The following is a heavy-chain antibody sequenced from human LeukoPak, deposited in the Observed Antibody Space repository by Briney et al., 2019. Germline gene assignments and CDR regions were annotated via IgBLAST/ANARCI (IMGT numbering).Heavy chain of an antibody. J-gene: IGHJ6*03. V-gene: IGHV1-2*02. CDR1: VYTFSRFY. Sequence: ASVKVSCKASVYTFSRFYIHWVRQAPGQGLEWMGWINPNSGVTNYAQKLQGRVTITRDTSIDTAYMQLSRLRSDDTAVYYCAKDRYGDYEAPFHYYMDAWGRGTTVTVSS. CDR3: AKDRYGDYEAPFHYYMDA. D-gene: IGHD5-12*01. CDR2: INPNSGVT.